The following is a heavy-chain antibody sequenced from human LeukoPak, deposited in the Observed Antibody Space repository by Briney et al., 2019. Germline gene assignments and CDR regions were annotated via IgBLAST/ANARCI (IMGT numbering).Heavy chain of an antibody. V-gene: IGHV2-5*01. CDR1: GLSLSTFGVG. CDR3: GHRRESFDFHGVDV. J-gene: IGHJ6*02. Sequence: VSGPTLVNPTQTLTLTCTFSGLSLSTFGVGVVWIRQPPGKALEWLVVTYWNGDKRYNPSLKSRLTITKDTSRNQEVLTMTNMDPVDTATYYCGHRRESFDFHGVDVWGQGTTVTVSS. CDR2: TYWNGDK.